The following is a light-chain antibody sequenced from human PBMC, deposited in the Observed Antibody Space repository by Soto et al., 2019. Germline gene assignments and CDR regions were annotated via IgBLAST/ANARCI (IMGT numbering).Light chain of an antibody. Sequence: DIVLTQSPGTLSLSPGERATLSCRASQSVSNSYLAWYQQKPGQAPRLLINGASSRATGITDRFSGSGSGTYFTLTVSRLEPKDFAVYYCQQYGSSPQTFGQGTRLEIK. J-gene: IGKJ5*01. CDR1: QSVSNSY. V-gene: IGKV3-20*01. CDR3: QQYGSSPQT. CDR2: GAS.